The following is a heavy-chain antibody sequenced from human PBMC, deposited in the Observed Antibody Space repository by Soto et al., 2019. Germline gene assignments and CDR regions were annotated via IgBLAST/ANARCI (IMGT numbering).Heavy chain of an antibody. J-gene: IGHJ6*02. D-gene: IGHD2-21*02. CDR1: GGSISSYD. CDR3: ARVVNCGGDCYYYYYYGMDV. V-gene: IGHV4-59*01. CDR2: IYYSGST. Sequence: PPEPLSLTCTASGGSISSYDWTWIRQTPGKGLEWIGYIYYSGSTNYNPSLKSRVTISVDTSKSQFSLKLSSVTAADTAVYYCARVVNCGGDCYYYYYYGMDVWGQGTTVTVSS.